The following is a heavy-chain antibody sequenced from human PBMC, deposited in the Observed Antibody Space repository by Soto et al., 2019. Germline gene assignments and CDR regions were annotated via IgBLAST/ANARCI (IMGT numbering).Heavy chain of an antibody. CDR2: IKPGTSDI. D-gene: IGHD3-3*02. J-gene: IGHJ4*02. CDR1: GYKFGSAW. V-gene: IGHV5-51*01. CDR3: ARQLSHICDS. Sequence: GESLKISCXGVGYKFGSAWIGWVRQMPGKGLERMGIIKPGTSDIRYSPSCRGHVTISADEAVSTAYLQWSSLKASDTAMYYCARQLSHICDSWGQGTLVTVSS.